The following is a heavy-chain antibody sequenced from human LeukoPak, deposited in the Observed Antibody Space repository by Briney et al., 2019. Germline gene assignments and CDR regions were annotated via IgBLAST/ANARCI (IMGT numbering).Heavy chain of an antibody. CDR1: VYTFTNYA. D-gene: IGHD2-15*01. V-gene: IGHV1-18*01. CDR2: ISVYNGDT. CDR3: SRVGEYNCSGGSCWSRPPDLFTR. J-gene: IGHJ4*02. Sequence: ASVKVSCKASVYTFTNYAITWVRQAPGQGLEWMGWISVYNGDTKYVQKHQGRVTMTTDTSTNTAYMELRSLRSDDPAVYYSSRVGEYNCSGGSCWSRPPDLFTRWGEGSLVTVS.